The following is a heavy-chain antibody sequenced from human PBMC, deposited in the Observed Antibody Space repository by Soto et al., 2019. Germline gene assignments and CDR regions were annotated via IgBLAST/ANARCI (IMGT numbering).Heavy chain of an antibody. CDR1: GFTFSSYE. J-gene: IGHJ1*01. Sequence: PGGSLRLSCAASGFTFSSYELIWVRQAPGMGLEWISYISNTGYNIHYADSVKGRFTISRDNAKNLLFLQLNSLGAEDTAVYYCARVSQSFIEYFQHWGQGTLVTVSS. V-gene: IGHV3-48*03. CDR2: ISNTGYNI. D-gene: IGHD3-16*02. CDR3: ARVSQSFIEYFQH.